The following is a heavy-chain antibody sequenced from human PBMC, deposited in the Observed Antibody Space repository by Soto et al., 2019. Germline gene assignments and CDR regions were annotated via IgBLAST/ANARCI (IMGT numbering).Heavy chain of an antibody. D-gene: IGHD2-2*01. Sequence: GGSLRLSCAASGFTLNIYAMTWVRQAPGKGLEWVSAISRYGDITYYADSVEGRFSISRDNSKNTLYLQMNSLRVEDTAVYYCAKGYHNFDYWGLGTLVTVSS. J-gene: IGHJ4*02. CDR1: GFTLNIYA. CDR2: ISRYGDIT. V-gene: IGHV3-23*01. CDR3: AKGYHNFDY.